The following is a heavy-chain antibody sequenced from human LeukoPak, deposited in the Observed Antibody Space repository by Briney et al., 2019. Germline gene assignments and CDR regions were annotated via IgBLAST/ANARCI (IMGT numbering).Heavy chain of an antibody. J-gene: IGHJ6*03. V-gene: IGHV3-23*01. CDR1: GFTFRSYG. CDR3: AKGRIDSSGYYYYYYYYMDV. CDR2: ISGSGGST. D-gene: IGHD3-22*01. Sequence: GGTLRLSCAASGFTFRSYGMSWVRQAPGKGLEWVSAISGSGGSTYYADSVKGRFTISRDNSKNTVYLQTNSLRAEDTAVYYRAKGRIDSSGYYYYYYYYMDVWGKGTTVTISS.